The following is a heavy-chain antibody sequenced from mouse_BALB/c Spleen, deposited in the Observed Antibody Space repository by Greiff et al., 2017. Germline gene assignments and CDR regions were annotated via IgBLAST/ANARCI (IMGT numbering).Heavy chain of an antibody. CDR1: GYSITSDYA. Sequence: EVKLMESGPGLVKPSQSLSLTCTVTGYSITSDYAWHWIRQFPGNKLEWMGYISYSGSTSYNPSLKSRISITRDTSKNQFFLQLNSVTTEDTATYYCARREAYYGNYGFFDYWGQGTTLTVSS. CDR3: ARREAYYGNYGFFDY. D-gene: IGHD2-10*01. J-gene: IGHJ2*01. CDR2: ISYSGST. V-gene: IGHV3-2*02.